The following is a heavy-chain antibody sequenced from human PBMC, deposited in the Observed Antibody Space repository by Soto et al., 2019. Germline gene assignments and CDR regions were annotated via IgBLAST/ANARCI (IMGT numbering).Heavy chain of an antibody. CDR2: IYSGGAT. D-gene: IGHD3-10*01. Sequence: EVQLVDSGGDLVQPGGFLRLSCAAAGFSVSSSHMNWVRQAPGKGLEWISVIYSGGATYYAVSVNGRFTMSRDKSKNTVYLQMNSLRAEDTAVYYCARVGPYESGSYMVRYNWFDPWGQGTLVTVSS. CDR1: GFSVSSSH. CDR3: ARVGPYESGSYMVRYNWFDP. J-gene: IGHJ5*02. V-gene: IGHV3-53*01.